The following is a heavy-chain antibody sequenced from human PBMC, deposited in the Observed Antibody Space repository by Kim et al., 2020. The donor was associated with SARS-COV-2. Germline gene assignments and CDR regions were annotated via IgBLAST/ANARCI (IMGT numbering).Heavy chain of an antibody. V-gene: IGHV1-69*01. CDR3: ARSCSSTSCYYGAFDI. Sequence: KFQGRVTITADESTSTAYMELSSLRSEDTAVYYCARSCSSTSCYYGAFDIWGQGTMVTVSS. D-gene: IGHD2-2*01. J-gene: IGHJ3*02.